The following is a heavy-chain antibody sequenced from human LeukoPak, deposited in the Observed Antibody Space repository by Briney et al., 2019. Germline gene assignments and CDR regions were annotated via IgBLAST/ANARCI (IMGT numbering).Heavy chain of an antibody. CDR1: GYTFTDYY. J-gene: IGHJ4*02. CDR3: ASAGNEYADYVVDY. V-gene: IGHV1-2*02. D-gene: IGHD4-17*01. CDR2: INPNSGGT. Sequence: ASVQVSCKTSGYTFTDYYMHWVRQAPGQGLEWMGWINPNSGGTNYAQKFQGRVTMTRDTSISTAYMELSRLRSDDTAVYYCASAGNEYADYVVDYWGQGTLVTVSS.